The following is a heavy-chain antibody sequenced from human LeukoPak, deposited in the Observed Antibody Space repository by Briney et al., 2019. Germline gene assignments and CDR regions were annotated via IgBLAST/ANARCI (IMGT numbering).Heavy chain of an antibody. CDR1: GYTFTSYG. Sequence: ASVKVSCKASGYTFTSYGISWVRQAPGQGLEWMGWISAYNGNTNYAQTLQGRGTMTTDTSTSTASTELRSLRSDDTAVYYCARGRSIVPAAIDYWGQGTLVTVYS. V-gene: IGHV1-18*01. D-gene: IGHD2-2*01. J-gene: IGHJ4*02. CDR2: ISAYNGNT. CDR3: ARGRSIVPAAIDY.